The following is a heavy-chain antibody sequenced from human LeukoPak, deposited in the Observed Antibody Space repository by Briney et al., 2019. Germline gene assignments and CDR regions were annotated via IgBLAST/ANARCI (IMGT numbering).Heavy chain of an antibody. CDR3: AKDTRPYYYDSSGYYFDY. D-gene: IGHD3-22*01. J-gene: IGHJ4*02. Sequence: PGGSLRLSCAASGFTFDDYAMHWVRQAPGKGLEWVSLISWDGGSTYYADSVKGRFTISRDNSKNSLYLQMNSLRAEDTALYYCAKDTRPYYYDSSGYYFDYWGQGTLVTVSS. V-gene: IGHV3-43D*03. CDR2: ISWDGGST. CDR1: GFTFDDYA.